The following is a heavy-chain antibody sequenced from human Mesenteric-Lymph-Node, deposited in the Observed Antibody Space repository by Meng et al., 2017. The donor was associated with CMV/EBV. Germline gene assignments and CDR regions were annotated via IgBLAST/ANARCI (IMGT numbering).Heavy chain of an antibody. D-gene: IGHD4-11*01. CDR1: GYTFTGYY. J-gene: IGHJ6*02. CDR2: IIPLFGTT. V-gene: IGHV1-69*05. Sequence: SVKVSCKASGYTFTGYYMHWVRQAPGQGLEWMGGIIPLFGTTNYAYKFQDRVTITTDESTSTAYMDVTSLRSEDTAVYYCARGAYSKSLYYFYFYGMDLWGQGTTVTVSS. CDR3: ARGAYSKSLYYFYFYGMDL.